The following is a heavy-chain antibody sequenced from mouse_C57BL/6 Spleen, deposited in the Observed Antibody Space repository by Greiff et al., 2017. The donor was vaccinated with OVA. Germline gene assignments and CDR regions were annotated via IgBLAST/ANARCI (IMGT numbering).Heavy chain of an antibody. J-gene: IGHJ1*03. CDR2: IWRGGST. V-gene: IGHV2-5*01. CDR3: AKKGPTVVATKDLGWYFDV. CDR1: GFSLTSYG. D-gene: IGHD1-1*01. Sequence: QVQLKESGPGLVQPSQSLSITCTVSGFSLTSYGVHWVRQSPGKGLEWLGVIWRGGSTDYNAAFMSRLSITKDNSKSQVFFKMNSLQADDTAIYYCAKKGPTVVATKDLGWYFDVWGTGTTVTVSS.